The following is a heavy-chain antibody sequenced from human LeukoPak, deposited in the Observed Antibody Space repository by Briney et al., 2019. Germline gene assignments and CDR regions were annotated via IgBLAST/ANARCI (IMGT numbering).Heavy chain of an antibody. Sequence: GGSLRLSCTASGFTFGDYAMSWVRQAPGKGLEWVSGINWNGGSTGYADSVKGRFTISRDNAKNSLYLQMNSLRAEDTALYYCARDGGSATRYNYYYYYMDVWGKGTTVTVSS. CDR3: ARDGGSATRYNYYYYYMDV. V-gene: IGHV3-20*04. J-gene: IGHJ6*03. D-gene: IGHD1-26*01. CDR2: INWNGGST. CDR1: GFTFGDYA.